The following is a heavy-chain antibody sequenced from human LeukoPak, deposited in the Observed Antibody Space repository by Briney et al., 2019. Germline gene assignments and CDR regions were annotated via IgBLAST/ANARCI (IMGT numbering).Heavy chain of an antibody. CDR1: GFTFSSYA. CDR3: AKGPRASGWTYFDY. CDR2: ISGSGGST. Sequence: GGSLRLSCAASGFTFSSYAMSWVRQAPRKGLEWVSVISGSGGSTYSAESVKGRFTISRDNSKNTLYLQMNSLRVEDTAVYYCAKGPRASGWTYFDYWGQGTLATVSS. V-gene: IGHV3-23*01. D-gene: IGHD6-19*01. J-gene: IGHJ4*02.